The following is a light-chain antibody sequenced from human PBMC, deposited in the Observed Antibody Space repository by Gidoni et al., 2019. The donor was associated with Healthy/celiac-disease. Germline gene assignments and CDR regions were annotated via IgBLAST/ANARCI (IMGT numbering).Light chain of an antibody. CDR1: SSDVGGYNY. Sequence: QSALTQPASVSGSPGQSITISCTGTSSDVGGYNYVSWYQQHPGQAPKRMIYEVSNRPSGVPDRFSGSKSGNTASLTISGLQAEDEADYYCSSYTSSSPYVFGTGTKVTVL. J-gene: IGLJ1*01. V-gene: IGLV2-14*01. CDR2: EVS. CDR3: SSYTSSSPYV.